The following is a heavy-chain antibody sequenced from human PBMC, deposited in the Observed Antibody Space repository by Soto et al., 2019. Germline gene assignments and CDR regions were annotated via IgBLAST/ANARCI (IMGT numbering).Heavy chain of an antibody. CDR3: TTGLIVGFWATTFDP. J-gene: IGHJ5*02. V-gene: IGHV3-74*01. Sequence: GGSLRLSCTASGFTFSNYWMHWVRQAPGKGLVWVSRTKSDGSGTSYTDSVKGRFTISRDNAYNTLYLQMSNLRAEDTAVYYCTTGLIVGFWATTFDPWGQGTLVTVSS. CDR1: GFTFSNYW. CDR2: TKSDGSGT. D-gene: IGHD1-26*01.